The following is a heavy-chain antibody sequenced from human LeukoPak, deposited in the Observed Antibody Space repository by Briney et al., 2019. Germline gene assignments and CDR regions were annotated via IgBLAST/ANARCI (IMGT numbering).Heavy chain of an antibody. J-gene: IGHJ4*02. CDR3: AREYSGYGDFDY. V-gene: IGHV3-21*01. CDR2: ISTSSSYI. CDR1: GFTFSGYS. Sequence: GGSLRLSCAASGFTFSGYSMNWVRRAPGMGLEWVSSISTSSSYIYYADSVKGRFTISRDNAKNSLYLQMNSLRAEDTAVYYCAREYSGYGDFDYWGQGTLVTVSS. D-gene: IGHD5-12*01.